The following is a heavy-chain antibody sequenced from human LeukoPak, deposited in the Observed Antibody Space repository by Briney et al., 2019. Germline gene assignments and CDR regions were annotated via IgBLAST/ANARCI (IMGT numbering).Heavy chain of an antibody. V-gene: IGHV3-23*01. CDR1: GFTFNNYA. Sequence: GGSLRLSCAASGFTFNNYAMNWVRQAPGKGLKWVSAISGSGGSTYYADPVKGRFTISRDNSKNTLYLQMNSLRAEDTAVYYCAKGDSSGWRWFDPWGQGTLVTVSS. J-gene: IGHJ5*02. D-gene: IGHD6-19*01. CDR2: ISGSGGST. CDR3: AKGDSSGWRWFDP.